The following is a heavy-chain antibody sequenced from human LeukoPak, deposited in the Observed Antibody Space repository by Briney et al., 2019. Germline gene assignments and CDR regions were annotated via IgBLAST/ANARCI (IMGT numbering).Heavy chain of an antibody. CDR2: INHSGST. J-gene: IGHJ5*02. CDR3: ARHGDCSSTSCYWFDP. Sequence: SETLSLTCAVYGGSFSGYYWSWIRQPPGKGLEWIGEINHSGSTNYNPSLKSRVTISVDTSKNQFSLKLSSVTAADTAVYYCARHGDCSSTSCYWFDPWGQGTLVTVSS. V-gene: IGHV4-34*01. D-gene: IGHD2-2*01. CDR1: GGSFSGYY.